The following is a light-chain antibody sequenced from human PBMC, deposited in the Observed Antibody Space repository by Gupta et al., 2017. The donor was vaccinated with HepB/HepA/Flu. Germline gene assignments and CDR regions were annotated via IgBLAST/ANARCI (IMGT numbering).Light chain of an antibody. V-gene: IGKV1-39*01. Sequence: DIQMIQSPSSLSASVGDRVTITCRTSQTISSYLNWYQKKPGEAPKLLIHSASTLQSGVPSRFSGSGSGTEFTLILSRRQPEDFATYYCQQRHSAPYTFGQGTKLEIK. CDR1: QTISSY. CDR2: SAS. J-gene: IGKJ2*01. CDR3: QQRHSAPYT.